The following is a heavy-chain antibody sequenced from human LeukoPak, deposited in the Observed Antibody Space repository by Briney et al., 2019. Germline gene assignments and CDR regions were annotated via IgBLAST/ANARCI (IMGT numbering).Heavy chain of an antibody. Sequence: PSETLSLTCAVYGGSLSGYYWSWIRQPPGKGLEWIGEINHSGSTNYNPSLKSRVTISVDTSKNQFSLKLSSVTAADTAVYYCARGLRYRFDPWGQGTLVTVSS. J-gene: IGHJ5*02. CDR1: GGSLSGYY. V-gene: IGHV4-34*01. CDR3: ARGLRYRFDP. D-gene: IGHD1-14*01. CDR2: INHSGST.